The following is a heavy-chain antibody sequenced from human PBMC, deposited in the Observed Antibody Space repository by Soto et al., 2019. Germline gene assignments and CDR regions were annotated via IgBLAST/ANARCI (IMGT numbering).Heavy chain of an antibody. V-gene: IGHV1-46*01. Sequence: ASVKVSCKASGYNFTSYYMHWVRQAPGQGLEWMGIIDPSGGSTSYAQKFQGRVSMTRDASTSTAYMDLSSLRSEDTAVYYCARDLSSSSSVWFDPWGQGTLVTVSS. J-gene: IGHJ5*02. CDR3: ARDLSSSSSVWFDP. CDR2: IDPSGGST. D-gene: IGHD6-6*01. CDR1: GYNFTSYY.